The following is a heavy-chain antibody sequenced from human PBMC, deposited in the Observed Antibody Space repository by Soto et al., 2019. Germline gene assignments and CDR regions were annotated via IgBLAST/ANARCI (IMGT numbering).Heavy chain of an antibody. V-gene: IGHV3-21*06. CDR3: ARDPEDLTSNLDY. CDR1: GFTFTRYS. J-gene: IGHJ4*02. Sequence: GGSLRLSCAASGFTFTRYSMNWVRQAPGKGLEWVSSISSTTNYIYYGDSMKGRFTISRDNAKNSLYLEMNSLRAEDTAVYYCARDPEDLTSNLDYLGQGTLVTVSS. CDR2: ISSTTNYI.